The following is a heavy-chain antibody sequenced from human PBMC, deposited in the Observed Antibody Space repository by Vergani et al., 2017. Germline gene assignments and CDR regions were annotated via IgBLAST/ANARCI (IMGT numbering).Heavy chain of an antibody. J-gene: IGHJ6*02. V-gene: IGHV3-43*01. Sequence: EVQLVESGGVVVQPGGSLRLSCAASGFTFDDYTLHWVRQAPGKGLEWVSLISWDGGSTYYADSVKGRFTISRENSKNSLYLQMNSLRTEDTALYYYAKSSGWCSPYYDCYYGMDVWGQGTTVTVSS. CDR1: GFTFDDYT. CDR2: ISWDGGST. D-gene: IGHD6-19*01. CDR3: AKSSGWCSPYYDCYYGMDV.